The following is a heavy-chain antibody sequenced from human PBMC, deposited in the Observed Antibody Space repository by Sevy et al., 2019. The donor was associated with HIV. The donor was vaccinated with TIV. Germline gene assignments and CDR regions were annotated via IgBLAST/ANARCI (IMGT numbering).Heavy chain of an antibody. Sequence: EGSLRLSCSASGFTFRSISMHWVHQAPGKALEWVAAIGYDGRTKQYADSVKGRFTISRDNSKNMLNLEMNSLRAEDTALYFCARDSALVIVPTAGFDSWGQGTVVTVSS. V-gene: IGHV3-33*01. CDR3: ARDSALVIVPTAGFDS. CDR1: GFTFRSIS. CDR2: IGYDGRTK. J-gene: IGHJ5*01. D-gene: IGHD2-21*01.